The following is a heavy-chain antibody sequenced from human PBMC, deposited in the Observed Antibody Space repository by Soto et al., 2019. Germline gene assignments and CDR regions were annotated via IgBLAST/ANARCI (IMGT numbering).Heavy chain of an antibody. CDR1: GFTFSTYW. J-gene: IGHJ4*02. CDR3: ARVAVRAYTTAWTEIDY. CDR2: IKQDGSEK. V-gene: IGHV3-7*01. D-gene: IGHD6-19*01. Sequence: EVQLVESGGGLVQPGGSLRLSCAASGFTFSTYWMSWVRQAPGKGLEWVANIKQDGSEKYYVDSVTGRFTISRDNDKNSLYLQMNSLRAEDTAVYYCARVAVRAYTTAWTEIDYWGQGTLVTVSS.